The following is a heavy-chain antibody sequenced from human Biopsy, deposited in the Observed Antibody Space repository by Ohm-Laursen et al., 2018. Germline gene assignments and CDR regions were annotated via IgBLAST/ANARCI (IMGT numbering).Heavy chain of an antibody. J-gene: IGHJ4*02. CDR2: IIPIFETA. Sequence: SSVKVSCKTSGGTLSNYAINWVRQAPGQGLEWMGGIIPIFETANYAQKFRDRVTITADKSTFTAYMELSSLRSEDTAVYYCASDLLGREGYCGGRNCQIAYWGQGTLVTVSS. D-gene: IGHD2-15*01. CDR3: ASDLLGREGYCGGRNCQIAY. CDR1: GGTLSNYA. V-gene: IGHV1-69*06.